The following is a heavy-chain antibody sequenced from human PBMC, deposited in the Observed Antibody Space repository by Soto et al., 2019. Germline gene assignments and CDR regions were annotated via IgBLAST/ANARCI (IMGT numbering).Heavy chain of an antibody. CDR2: IVPIVDTS. D-gene: IGHD5-12*01. J-gene: IGHJ4*02. CDR3: VRVVAIPGYPDN. Sequence: QVQLVQSGAEVRQPASSVKVSCKTSGGTFSSYAISWVRQAPGQGLEWMGGIVPIVDTSTYAQKFQGRVTITADASTSTAYMELSSMRSDDTAIYYCVRVVAIPGYPDNWGQGPLVTVSS. V-gene: IGHV1-69*12. CDR1: GGTFSSYA.